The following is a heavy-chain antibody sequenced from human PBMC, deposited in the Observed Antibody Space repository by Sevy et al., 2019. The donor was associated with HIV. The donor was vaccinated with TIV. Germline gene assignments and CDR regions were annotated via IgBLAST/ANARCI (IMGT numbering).Heavy chain of an antibody. CDR3: ARAERFLEKRGAFDI. J-gene: IGHJ3*02. CDR1: GGSISSGGYS. D-gene: IGHD3-3*01. Sequence: SETLSLTCAVSGGSISSGGYSWSWIRQPPGKGLEWIGYIYHSGSTYYNPSLKSRVTISVDRSKNQFSLKLSSVTAADTAVDYCARAERFLEKRGAFDIWGQGTMVTVSS. CDR2: IYHSGST. V-gene: IGHV4-30-2*01.